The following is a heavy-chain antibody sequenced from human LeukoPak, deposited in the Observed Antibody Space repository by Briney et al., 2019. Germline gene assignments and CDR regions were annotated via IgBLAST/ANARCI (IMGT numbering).Heavy chain of an antibody. J-gene: IGHJ3*02. V-gene: IGHV3-15*01. Sequence: GGSLRLSCAASGFTFSNAWMSWVRQAPGKGLEWVGRIKSKTDGGTTDYAAPVKGRFTISRDDSKNTLYLQMNSLKTEDTAVYYCTTDYEQPVPDDAFDIWGQGTMVTVSS. D-gene: IGHD6-13*01. CDR2: IKSKTDGGTT. CDR3: TTDYEQPVPDDAFDI. CDR1: GFTFSNAW.